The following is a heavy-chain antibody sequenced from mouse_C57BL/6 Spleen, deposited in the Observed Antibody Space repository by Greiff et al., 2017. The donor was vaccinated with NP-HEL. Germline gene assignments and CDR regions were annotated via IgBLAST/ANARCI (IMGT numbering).Heavy chain of an antibody. V-gene: IGHV1-72*01. CDR3: AREDWTTVVAKYAMDY. Sequence: QVQLKQPGAELVKPGASVKLSCKASGYTFTSYWMHWVKQRPGRGLEWIGRIDPNSGGTKYNEKFKSKATLTVDKPSSTAYMQLSSLTSEDSAVYYCAREDWTTVVAKYAMDYWGQGTSVTVSS. J-gene: IGHJ4*01. CDR2: IDPNSGGT. CDR1: GYTFTSYW. D-gene: IGHD1-1*01.